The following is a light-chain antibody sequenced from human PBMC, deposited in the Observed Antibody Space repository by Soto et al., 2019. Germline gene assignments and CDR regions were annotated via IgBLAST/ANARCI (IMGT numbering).Light chain of an antibody. Sequence: EIVLTQSPATLSLSPGERATLSCRASQSLSSQLAWYQQKPGQAPRLLIHDASNRATGIPARFSGSGSATDFTLTISSLEPEDFAVYYCQQRSNWPLTFGGGPRVEIK. J-gene: IGKJ4*01. CDR2: DAS. CDR3: QQRSNWPLT. V-gene: IGKV3-11*01. CDR1: QSLSSQ.